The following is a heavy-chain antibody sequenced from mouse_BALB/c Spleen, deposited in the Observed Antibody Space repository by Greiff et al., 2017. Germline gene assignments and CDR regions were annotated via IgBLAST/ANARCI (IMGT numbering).Heavy chain of an antibody. CDR3: ARAPMITKRDLAMDY. CDR2: INSNGGST. CDR1: GFTFSSYG. V-gene: IGHV5-6-3*01. Sequence: EVMLVESGGGLVQPGGSLKLSCAASGFTFSSYGMSWVRQTPDKRLELVATINSNGGSTYYPDSVKGRFTISRDNAKNTLYLQMSSLKSEDTAMYYCARAPMITKRDLAMDYWGQGTSVTVSS. J-gene: IGHJ4*01. D-gene: IGHD2-4*01.